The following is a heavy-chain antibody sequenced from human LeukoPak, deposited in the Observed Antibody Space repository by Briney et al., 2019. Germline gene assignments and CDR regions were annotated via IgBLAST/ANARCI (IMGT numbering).Heavy chain of an antibody. CDR3: AKSPPNYYDSSGPLDAFDI. D-gene: IGHD3-22*01. J-gene: IGHJ3*02. Sequence: GGSLRLSCAASGFTFSSYATSWVRQAPGKGLEWVSAISGSGGSTYYADSVKGRFTISRDNSKNTLSLQMNSLRAEDTAVYYCAKSPPNYYDSSGPLDAFDIWGQGTMVTVSS. CDR2: ISGSGGST. V-gene: IGHV3-23*01. CDR1: GFTFSSYA.